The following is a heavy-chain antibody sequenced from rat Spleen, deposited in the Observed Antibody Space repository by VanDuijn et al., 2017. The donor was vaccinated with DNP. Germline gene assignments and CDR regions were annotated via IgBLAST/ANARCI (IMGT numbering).Heavy chain of an antibody. CDR2: ISPSGANI. V-gene: IGHV5-25*01. Sequence: EVQLVESGGGLVQPGRSLKLSCAASEFTFSKSDVAWVRQAPTRGLEWVASISPSGANIYYRDSVRGRFTIFRDIPKSTLYLKMDSLRSEDTATYYCASRAPGDYFYGGYFDYWGQGVMVTVSS. D-gene: IGHD1-6*01. CDR3: ASRAPGDYFYGGYFDY. CDR1: EFTFSKSD. J-gene: IGHJ2*01.